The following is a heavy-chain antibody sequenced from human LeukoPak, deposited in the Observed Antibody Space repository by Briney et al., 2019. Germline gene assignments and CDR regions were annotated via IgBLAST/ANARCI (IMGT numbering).Heavy chain of an antibody. V-gene: IGHV5-51*01. CDR1: GYSFTTYW. D-gene: IGHD6-19*01. Sequence: GESLKISCKGSGYSFTTYWIGWVRQMPGKGLEWMGIIYPGDSDTRYSPSFQGQVTISADKSTNTAYLQWSSLKASDTAMYYCARGGSSAWYYFDYWGQGTLVTVSS. CDR2: IYPGDSDT. J-gene: IGHJ4*02. CDR3: ARGGSSAWYYFDY.